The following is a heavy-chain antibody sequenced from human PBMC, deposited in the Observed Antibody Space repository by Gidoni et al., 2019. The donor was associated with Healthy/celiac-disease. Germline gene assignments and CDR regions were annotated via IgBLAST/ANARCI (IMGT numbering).Heavy chain of an antibody. CDR1: GFTFSSYS. Sequence: EVQLLESGAGLVQPGGSLRLSCAASGFTFSSYSMSWVRPAPGKGLEWVSAISGSGGSTYYADSVKGRFTISRDNSKNTLYLQMNSLRAEDTAVYYCAKGGYCSSTSCYVCWFDPWGQGTLVTVSS. D-gene: IGHD2-2*01. J-gene: IGHJ5*02. CDR2: ISGSGGST. V-gene: IGHV3-23*01. CDR3: AKGGYCSSTSCYVCWFDP.